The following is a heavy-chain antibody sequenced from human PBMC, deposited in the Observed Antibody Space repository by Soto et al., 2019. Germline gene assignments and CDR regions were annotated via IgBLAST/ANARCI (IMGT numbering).Heavy chain of an antibody. Sequence: QVQLVQSGAEVKKPGASVKVSCKASGYTFTSYGISWVRQAPGQGLEWMGWISGYNGNTNYAQKLQGRDTLTTDTSTSTAYMELRSLRSDDTAVYYCARDLRYFDWSQTFDYWGQGTLVTVSS. D-gene: IGHD3-9*01. CDR1: GYTFTSYG. CDR3: ARDLRYFDWSQTFDY. V-gene: IGHV1-18*01. CDR2: ISGYNGNT. J-gene: IGHJ4*02.